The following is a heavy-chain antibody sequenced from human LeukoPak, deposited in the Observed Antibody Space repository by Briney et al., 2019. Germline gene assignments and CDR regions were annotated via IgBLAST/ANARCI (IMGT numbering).Heavy chain of an antibody. Sequence: PGGTLRLSCAASGFTFSSYAMSWLRQAPGKGLQWVSAISGSGGSTYYADSVKGRFTISRDNSKNTLYLQMNSLRAEDTAVYYCAKRLATVTLYYFDYWGQGTLVTVSS. J-gene: IGHJ4*02. V-gene: IGHV3-23*01. CDR1: GFTFSSYA. CDR3: AKRLATVTLYYFDY. D-gene: IGHD4-17*01. CDR2: ISGSGGST.